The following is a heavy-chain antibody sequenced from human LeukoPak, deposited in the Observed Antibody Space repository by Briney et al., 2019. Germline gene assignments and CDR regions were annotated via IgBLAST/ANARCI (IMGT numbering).Heavy chain of an antibody. D-gene: IGHD2-15*01. CDR3: ASLLENGYCSGGSCYYYYYMDV. V-gene: IGHV4-38-2*02. CDR1: DYSISSGYY. Sequence: SETLSLTCTVSDYSISSGYYWNWIRQPPGKGLEWIGGINQSGSTNYNPSLKSRVTISVDTSKNQFSLKLSSVTAADTAVYYCASLLENGYCSGGSCYYYYYMDVWGKGTTVTVSS. CDR2: INQSGST. J-gene: IGHJ6*03.